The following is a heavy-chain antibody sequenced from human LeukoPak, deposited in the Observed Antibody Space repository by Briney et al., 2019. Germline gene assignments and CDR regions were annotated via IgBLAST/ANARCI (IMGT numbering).Heavy chain of an antibody. V-gene: IGHV4-4*07. CDR3: ARDANARAWDY. J-gene: IGHJ4*02. CDR1: GGSISSYY. Sequence: SETLSLTCTGSGGSISSYYWTWIRQPAGKGLDWIGRVSSSGTTNYNPSLKSRVTISVDTSKNQFSLNLTSVTAADTAVYYCARDANARAWDYWGQGTLVTVSS. D-gene: IGHD1-1*01. CDR2: VSSSGTT.